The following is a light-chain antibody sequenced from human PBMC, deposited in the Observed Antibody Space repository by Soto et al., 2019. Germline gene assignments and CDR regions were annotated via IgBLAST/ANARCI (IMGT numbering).Light chain of an antibody. CDR3: AAWDDSLNGPYV. J-gene: IGLJ1*01. V-gene: IGLV1-44*01. CDR1: SSNIGSNT. CDR2: SNN. Sequence: QSVLTQPPSASGTPGQRVTISCSGSSSNIGSNTVNWYQQLPGTAPKLRIYSNNQRPSGVPDRFSGSKSGTSASLAISGLQSEDEADYYCAAWDDSLNGPYVFGTGTKVTVL.